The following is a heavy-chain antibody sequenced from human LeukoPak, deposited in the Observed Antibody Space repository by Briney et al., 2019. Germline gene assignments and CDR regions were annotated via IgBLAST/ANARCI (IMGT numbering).Heavy chain of an antibody. V-gene: IGHV3-30*18. Sequence: EGSLRLSCAASGFTFSSYGMHWVRQAPGKGLEWVAVISYDGSNKYYADSVKGRFTISRDNSKNTLYLQMNSLRAEDTAVYYCAKDLKWELPTYNWFDPWGQGTLVTVSS. CDR1: GFTFSSYG. CDR3: AKDLKWELPTYNWFDP. D-gene: IGHD1-26*01. CDR2: ISYDGSNK. J-gene: IGHJ5*02.